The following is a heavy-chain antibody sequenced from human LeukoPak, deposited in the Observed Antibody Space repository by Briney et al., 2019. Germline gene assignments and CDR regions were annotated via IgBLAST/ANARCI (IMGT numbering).Heavy chain of an antibody. J-gene: IGHJ5*02. CDR3: ASGPPYCTNGVCYTNWFDP. CDR1: GYTFTGYY. V-gene: IGHV1-2*02. Sequence: ASVKVSCKASGYTFTGYYMHWVRQAPGQGLEWMGWINPNSGGTNYAQKFQGRVTMTRDTSISTAYMELSRLRSDDTAVYYCASGPPYCTNGVCYTNWFDPWAREPWSPSPQ. D-gene: IGHD2-8*01. CDR2: INPNSGGT.